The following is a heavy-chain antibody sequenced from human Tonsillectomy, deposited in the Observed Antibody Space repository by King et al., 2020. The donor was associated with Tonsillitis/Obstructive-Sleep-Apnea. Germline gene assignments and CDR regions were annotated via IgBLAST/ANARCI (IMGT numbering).Heavy chain of an antibody. Sequence: VQLVESGGGLVKPGGSLRLSCAASEFTFSTYSMNWVRQAPGKGLEWVSSISSSSSHIYYADSMKGRFTISRDNAKNSLYLQMNSLTAEDTAVYYCARGGPWDDSGGYYPFPFDDWGQGTLVTVSS. D-gene: IGHD3-22*01. CDR3: ARGGPWDDSGGYYPFPFDD. J-gene: IGHJ4*02. V-gene: IGHV3-21*01. CDR1: EFTFSTYS. CDR2: ISSSSSHI.